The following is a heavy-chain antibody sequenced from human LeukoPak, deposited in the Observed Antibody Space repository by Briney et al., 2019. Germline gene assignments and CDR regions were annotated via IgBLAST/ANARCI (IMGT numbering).Heavy chain of an antibody. CDR1: GYTFTGYY. CDR3: ARDLGRRCSGGRCYYYSHYMDV. Sequence: ASVKVSCKASGYTFTGYYMHWVRQAPGQGLEWMGWINPNSGGTNYAQKFQGRVTMTTDTSTSTAYMELRSLRSDDTAVYYCARDLGRRCSGGRCYYYSHYMDVWGKGTTVTISS. J-gene: IGHJ6*03. CDR2: INPNSGGT. V-gene: IGHV1-2*02. D-gene: IGHD2-15*01.